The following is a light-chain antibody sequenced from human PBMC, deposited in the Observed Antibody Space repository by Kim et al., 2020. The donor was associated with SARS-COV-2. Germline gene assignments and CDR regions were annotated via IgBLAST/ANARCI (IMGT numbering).Light chain of an antibody. CDR1: KLGDKY. V-gene: IGLV3-1*01. CDR2: QDS. CDR3: QAWDSRRV. J-gene: IGLJ2*01. Sequence: VSVSQGQTASITCSGDKLGDKYACWYQQKPGQSPVLVIYQDSKRPSGIPERFSGSNSGNTATLTISGTQAMDEADYYCQAWDSRRVFGGGTKLTVL.